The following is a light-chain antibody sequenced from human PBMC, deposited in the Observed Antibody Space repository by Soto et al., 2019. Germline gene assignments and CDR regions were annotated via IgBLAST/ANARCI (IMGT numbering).Light chain of an antibody. Sequence: EIVLTQSPSTLSLSPGERATLSRRASQSLRTYLAWYQQKPGQAPRLLMYDASNRATGIPARFSGSGSGTDFTLTISSLEPEDFAVYYCQHRSNWWTFGQGTKVDIK. CDR1: QSLRTY. CDR3: QHRSNWWT. CDR2: DAS. V-gene: IGKV3-11*01. J-gene: IGKJ1*01.